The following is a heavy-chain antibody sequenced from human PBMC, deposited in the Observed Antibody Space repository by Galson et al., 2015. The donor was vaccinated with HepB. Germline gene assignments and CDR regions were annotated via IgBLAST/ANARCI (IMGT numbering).Heavy chain of an antibody. V-gene: IGHV5-51*01. CDR2: IYPGDSDT. J-gene: IGHJ4*02. Sequence: QSGAEVKKPGESLTVSCKGSGYSFATYWIGWGRQMPGKGLEWMGIIYPGDSDTRYSPSFQGQVTFSADKSLSTAYLQWSSLKASDTAMYYCARRRDGYLFDSWGQGTLVTVSS. D-gene: IGHD5-24*01. CDR3: ARRRDGYLFDS. CDR1: GYSFATYW.